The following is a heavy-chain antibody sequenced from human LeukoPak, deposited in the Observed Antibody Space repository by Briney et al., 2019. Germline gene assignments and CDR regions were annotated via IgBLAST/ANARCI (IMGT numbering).Heavy chain of an antibody. CDR2: ISGSGNST. V-gene: IGHV3-23*01. CDR1: GFTFNNYA. D-gene: IGHD1-1*01. CDR3: VKDNSNWYWYFDL. J-gene: IGHJ2*01. Sequence: GGSLRLSCAAPGFTFNNYAMIWVRQAPGKGLEWVSVISGSGNSTYYADSVKGRFTISRGNSKNTLYLQMNSLRGEDTAVYHCVKDNSNWYWYFDLWGRGTLVTVSS.